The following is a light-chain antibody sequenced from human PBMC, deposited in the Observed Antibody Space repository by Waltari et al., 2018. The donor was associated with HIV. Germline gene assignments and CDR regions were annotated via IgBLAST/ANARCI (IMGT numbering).Light chain of an antibody. V-gene: IGLV1-47*01. CDR1: SSNIRSNH. CDR2: RNK. CDR3: AAWDDSLSVVV. Sequence: QSVLTQPPSASGTPGQRVTIPCYGSSSNIRSNHVNWYQQLPGTAPKLLINRNKQRPSGVPDRVSGSKSGTSASLAISGLRSEDESDYYCAAWDDSLSVVVFGGGTKLTVL. J-gene: IGLJ2*01.